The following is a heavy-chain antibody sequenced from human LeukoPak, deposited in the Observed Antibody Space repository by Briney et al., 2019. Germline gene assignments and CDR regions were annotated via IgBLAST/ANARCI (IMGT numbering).Heavy chain of an antibody. CDR2: IIPILGIA. CDR3: ARTRHYYDSSGYYEGPDY. V-gene: IGHV1-69*04. D-gene: IGHD3-22*01. Sequence: SVKVSCKASGGTFSSYAISWVRQAPGQGLEWMGRIIPILGIANYAQKFQGRVTITADKSTSTAYMELSSLGSEDTAVYYCARTRHYYDSSGYYEGPDYWGQGTLVTVSS. CDR1: GGTFSSYA. J-gene: IGHJ4*02.